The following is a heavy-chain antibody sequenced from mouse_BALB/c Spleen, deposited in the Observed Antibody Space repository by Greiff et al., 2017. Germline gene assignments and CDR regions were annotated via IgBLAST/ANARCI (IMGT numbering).Heavy chain of an antibody. Sequence: QVQLQQSGAELVRPGVSVKISCKGSGYTFTDYAMHWVKQSHAKSLEWIGVISTYYGDASYNQKFKGKATMTVDKSSSTAYIELARLTSEDSAIYYCARGGLPYYFDYWGQGTTLTVSS. CDR1: GYTFTDYA. CDR3: ARGGLPYYFDY. CDR2: ISTYYGDA. V-gene: IGHV1S137*01. D-gene: IGHD2-4*01. J-gene: IGHJ2*01.